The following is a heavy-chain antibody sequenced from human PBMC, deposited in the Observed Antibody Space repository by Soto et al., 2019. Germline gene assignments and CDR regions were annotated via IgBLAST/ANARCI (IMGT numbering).Heavy chain of an antibody. Sequence: SDTLSLTCSVSGGSISSSSDFWGWIRQPPGKGLEWIGSIYYSGSTYYNPSLKSRVTVSVDTSKNQFSLKLSSVTAADTAVYYCARHPSDFWFDPWGQGTLVTVSS. D-gene: IGHD2-21*02. CDR2: IYYSGST. V-gene: IGHV4-39*01. J-gene: IGHJ5*02. CDR3: ARHPSDFWFDP. CDR1: GGSISSSSDF.